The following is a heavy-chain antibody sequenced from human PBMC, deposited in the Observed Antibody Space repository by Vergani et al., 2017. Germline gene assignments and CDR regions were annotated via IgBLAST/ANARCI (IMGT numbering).Heavy chain of an antibody. CDR3: ARDDSSGYDRYYMDV. V-gene: IGHV3-33*01. CDR1: GFTFSSYG. D-gene: IGHD3-22*01. J-gene: IGHJ6*03. CDR2: IWYDGSNK. Sequence: QVQLVESGGGVVQPGRSLRLSCAASGFTFSSYGMHWVRQAPGKGLEWVAVIWYDGSNKYYADSVKGRFTSSRDNSKNTLYLQMNSLRAEDTAVYYCARDDSSGYDRYYMDVWGKGTTVTVSS.